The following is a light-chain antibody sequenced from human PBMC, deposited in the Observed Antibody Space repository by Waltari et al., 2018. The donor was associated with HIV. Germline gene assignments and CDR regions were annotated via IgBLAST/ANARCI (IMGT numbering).Light chain of an antibody. V-gene: IGKV1-NL1*01. CDR1: QGISNS. CDR3: QQYYSTPWT. J-gene: IGKJ1*01. Sequence: DIQMPQSPSSLSASVGDRVTITCRASQGISNSLAWYQQQPGKSPKPLLSAASRLESRVPSRFSGSGSGTDYTLTISSLQPEDFATYYCQQYYSTPWTFGQVTKVEIK. CDR2: AAS.